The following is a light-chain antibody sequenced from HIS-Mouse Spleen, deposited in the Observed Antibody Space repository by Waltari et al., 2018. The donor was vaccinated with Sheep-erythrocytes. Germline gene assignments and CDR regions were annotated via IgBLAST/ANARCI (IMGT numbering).Light chain of an antibody. CDR2: AAS. CDR3: QQLNSYPST. CDR1: QGISSY. Sequence: DIQLTQSPSLLSASVGDRVTITCRASQGISSYLAWYQQKPGKAPKLLIYAASTLQSGVPSRFSGSGSGTEFTLTISSLQPEDFATYYCQQLNSYPSTFGPGTKVDIK. V-gene: IGKV1-9*01. J-gene: IGKJ3*01.